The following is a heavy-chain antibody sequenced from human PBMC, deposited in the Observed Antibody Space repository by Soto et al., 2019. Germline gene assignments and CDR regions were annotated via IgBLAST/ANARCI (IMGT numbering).Heavy chain of an antibody. CDR3: ARVTTDYEDPMDV. D-gene: IGHD4-17*01. V-gene: IGHV4-59*08. CDR1: GGSISSYY. J-gene: IGHJ6*03. Sequence: PSETLSLTCTVSGGSISSYYWSWIRQPPGKGLEWIGYIYYSGSTNYNPSLKSRVTISVDTSKNQFSLKLSSVTAADTAVYYCARVTTDYEDPMDVWGKGTTVTVSS. CDR2: IYYSGST.